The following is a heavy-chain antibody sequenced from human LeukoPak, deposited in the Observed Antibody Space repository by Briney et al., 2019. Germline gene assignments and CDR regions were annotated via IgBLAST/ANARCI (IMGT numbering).Heavy chain of an antibody. CDR2: IGSAGDT. V-gene: IGHV3-13*04. D-gene: IGHD3-10*01. CDR3: ARGVPGGLDY. Sequence: GGSLRLSCAASGFTFRNYDMHWVRQVTGKGLERVSGIGSAGDTNYLGSVKGRFTISRENAKNSLYLQMNSLRAGDTAVYYCARGVPGGLDYWGQGTLVTVSS. J-gene: IGHJ4*02. CDR1: GFTFRNYD.